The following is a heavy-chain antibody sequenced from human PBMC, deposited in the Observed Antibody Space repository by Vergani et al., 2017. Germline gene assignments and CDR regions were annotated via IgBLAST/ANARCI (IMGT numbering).Heavy chain of an antibody. V-gene: IGHV1-69*06. D-gene: IGHD4-17*01. CDR3: ARGVWDYGDYEREV. Sequence: QVQLVQSGAEVKKPGSSVKVSCKASGGTFRSYAISWVRQAPRQGLEWMGGLIPIFGTANYAQKFQGRVTITADKSTSTAYMELSSLRSEDTAVYYCARGVWDYGDYEREVWGQGTLVTVSS. J-gene: IGHJ4*02. CDR1: GGTFRSYA. CDR2: LIPIFGTA.